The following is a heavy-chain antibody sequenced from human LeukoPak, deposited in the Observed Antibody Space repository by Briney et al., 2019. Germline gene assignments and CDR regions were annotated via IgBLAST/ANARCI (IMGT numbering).Heavy chain of an antibody. V-gene: IGHV4-59*02. J-gene: IGHJ4*02. Sequence: SETLSLTCTVSGGSVTDYYWSGIRQSPGKGLEWIGYIYYTGTSYNPSLKSRVTISADTSKNQFSLNLISVTAADTAVYYCASRKLGNDYWGQGTLVTVSS. D-gene: IGHD7-27*01. CDR1: GGSVTDYY. CDR2: IYYTGT. CDR3: ASRKLGNDY.